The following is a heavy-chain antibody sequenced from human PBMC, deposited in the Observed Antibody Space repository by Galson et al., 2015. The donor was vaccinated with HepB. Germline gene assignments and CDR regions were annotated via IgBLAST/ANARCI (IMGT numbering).Heavy chain of an antibody. CDR1: RSIFSNDW. D-gene: IGHD3-16*02. CDR2: ISTDGSFT. J-gene: IGHJ4*02. CDR3: AKDQSDYVWGSYRDGSDY. V-gene: IGHV3-74*01. Sequence: SLRLSCAASRSIFSNDWVHWVRQVPGKVPVWVARISTDGSFTGYADFVKCRFTISRDNAKNTLYQHTNSLTAEDTAIYYCAKDQSDYVWGSYRDGSDYWGQGSLVTVSS.